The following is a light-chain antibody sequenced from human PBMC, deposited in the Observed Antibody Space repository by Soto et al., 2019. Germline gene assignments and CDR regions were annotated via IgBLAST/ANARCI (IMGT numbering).Light chain of an antibody. V-gene: IGKV3-11*01. CDR2: DAS. CDR3: QQRSNWPT. J-gene: IGKJ5*01. Sequence: IVVTQSPATMYLSPGERAILSCRASQSVSSYLAWYQHKPGQAPRLHIYDASNRATGIPARFSGSGCGTDFTLTISGLEPEDFAVYYWQQRSNWPTFGQGTRLEIK. CDR1: QSVSSY.